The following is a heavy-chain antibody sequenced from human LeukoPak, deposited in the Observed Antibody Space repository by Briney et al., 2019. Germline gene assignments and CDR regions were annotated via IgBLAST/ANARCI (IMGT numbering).Heavy chain of an antibody. J-gene: IGHJ4*02. CDR2: ISSDGSRV. V-gene: IGHV3-74*01. D-gene: IGHD4/OR15-4a*01. Sequence: GGSLRLSCAASGFTFSDYWMHWVRQAPGKGLVWVSRISSDGSRVTYADSVKGRFTISRDNAKNTLYLQMNSLRAEDTAVYYCARRAGAYSHPYDYWGQGTLVTVSS. CDR1: GFTFSDYW. CDR3: ARRAGAYSHPYDY.